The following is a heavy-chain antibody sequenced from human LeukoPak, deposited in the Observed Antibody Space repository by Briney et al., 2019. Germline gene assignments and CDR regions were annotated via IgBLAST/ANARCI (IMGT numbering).Heavy chain of an antibody. CDR3: AKDRQQLVTA. V-gene: IGHV3-30*02. Sequence: GGPLRLSCAASGFTFSSYGMHWVRQAPGKGLEWVAFIRYDGSNKYYADSVKGRFTISRDNSKNTLYLQMNSLRAEDTAVYYCAKDRQQLVTAWGQGTLVTVSS. D-gene: IGHD6-13*01. CDR2: IRYDGSNK. J-gene: IGHJ5*02. CDR1: GFTFSSYG.